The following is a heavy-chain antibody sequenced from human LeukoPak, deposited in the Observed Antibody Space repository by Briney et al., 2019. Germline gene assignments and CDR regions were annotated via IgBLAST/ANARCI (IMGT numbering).Heavy chain of an antibody. CDR1: GGTFSNSA. J-gene: IGHJ4*02. D-gene: IGHD6-19*01. V-gene: IGHV1-69*04. Sequence: SGKVSCKASGGTFSNSAIGWVRQAPGQGLEWMGRIIPMLAIGNFARKFQGRLTITADKSTSTAYMELSSLRSEDTAVYYCARGPGSSGWYDYFDYWGQGTLVTVSS. CDR3: ARGPGSSGWYDYFDY. CDR2: IIPMLAIG.